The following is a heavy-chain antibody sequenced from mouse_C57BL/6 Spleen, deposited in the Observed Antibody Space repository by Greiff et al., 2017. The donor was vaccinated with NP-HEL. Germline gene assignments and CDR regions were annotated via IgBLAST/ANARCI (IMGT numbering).Heavy chain of an antibody. J-gene: IGHJ3*01. V-gene: IGHV5-4*01. CDR3: ARDPITTVVARGWFAY. CDR1: GFTFSSYA. Sequence: EVKLVESGGGLVKPGGSLKLSCAASGFTFSSYAMSWVRQTPEKRLEWVATISDGGSYTYYPDNVKGRFTISRDNAKNNLYLQMSHLKSEDTAMYYCARDPITTVVARGWFAYWGQGTLVTVSA. D-gene: IGHD1-1*01. CDR2: ISDGGSYT.